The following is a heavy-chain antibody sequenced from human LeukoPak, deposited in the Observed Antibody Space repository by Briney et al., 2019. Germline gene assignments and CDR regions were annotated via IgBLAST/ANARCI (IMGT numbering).Heavy chain of an antibody. CDR3: ARGFSYVDIVATRLGY. J-gene: IGHJ4*02. V-gene: IGHV3-48*03. Sequence: GGSLRLSCAASGFTFSSYEMNWVRQAPGKGLEWVSYISRSGSTIYYADSVGGRFTISRDNAKNSLYLQMNSLRAEDTAVYYCARGFSYVDIVATRLGYWGQGTLVTVSS. CDR2: ISRSGSTI. D-gene: IGHD5-12*01. CDR1: GFTFSSYE.